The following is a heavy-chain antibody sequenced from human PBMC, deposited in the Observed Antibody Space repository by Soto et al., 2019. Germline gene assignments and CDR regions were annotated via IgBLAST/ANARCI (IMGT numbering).Heavy chain of an antibody. CDR2: ISSNGGST. CDR1: GFTFISYA. Sequence: PGGALKLYCLDSGFTFISYAMHWVRQAPGKGLEYVSAISSNGGSTYYADSVKGRFTISRDNSKNTLYLQMSSLRAEDTAVYYCVKDPQAGTAMVYWGQGTLFTVSP. D-gene: IGHD5-18*01. CDR3: VKDPQAGTAMVY. J-gene: IGHJ1*01. V-gene: IGHV3-64D*06.